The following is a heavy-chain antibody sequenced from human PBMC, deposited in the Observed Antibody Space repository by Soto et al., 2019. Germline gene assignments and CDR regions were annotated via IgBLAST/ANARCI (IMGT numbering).Heavy chain of an antibody. V-gene: IGHV3-23*01. CDR1: GFTFNTYA. Sequence: EELLLESGGGLVQPGGSLRLSCAASGFTFNTYAMTWVRRAPGKGLEWVSAISGSGGSTYYADSVKGRFTISRDNSKNTLYLQMNSLRAEDTAVYYCAKGLRVGAIFYDYMDVWGKGTTVTVCS. CDR3: AKGLRVGAIFYDYMDV. J-gene: IGHJ6*03. CDR2: ISGSGGST. D-gene: IGHD2-15*01.